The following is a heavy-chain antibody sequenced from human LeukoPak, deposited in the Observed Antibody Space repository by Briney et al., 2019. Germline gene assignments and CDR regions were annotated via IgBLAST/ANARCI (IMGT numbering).Heavy chain of an antibody. CDR2: IGGSGDST. CDR1: GFTFSSYA. D-gene: IGHD4-17*01. V-gene: IGHV3-23*01. Sequence: PGGSLRLSCAASGFTFSSYAMSWVRQAPGKGLEWVSGIGGSGDSTYYADSVKGRFTISRDNSKNTLYLEMNSLRAEDTAVYYCAKGRWAVTTPISFDFWGQGTLVTVSS. J-gene: IGHJ4*02. CDR3: AKGRWAVTTPISFDF.